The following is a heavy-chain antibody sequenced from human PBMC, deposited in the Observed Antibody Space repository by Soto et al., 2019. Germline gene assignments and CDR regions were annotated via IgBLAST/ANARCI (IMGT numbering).Heavy chain of an antibody. Sequence: GGSLRLSCAASGFTFSSYAMSWVRQAPGKGLEWVSAISGSGGSTYYADSVKGRFTISRDNSKNTLYLQMNSLRAEDTAVYYCASRLRYFDWLFKGAAFDIWGQGTMVTVSS. J-gene: IGHJ3*02. V-gene: IGHV3-23*01. CDR3: ASRLRYFDWLFKGAAFDI. CDR1: GFTFSSYA. D-gene: IGHD3-9*01. CDR2: ISGSGGST.